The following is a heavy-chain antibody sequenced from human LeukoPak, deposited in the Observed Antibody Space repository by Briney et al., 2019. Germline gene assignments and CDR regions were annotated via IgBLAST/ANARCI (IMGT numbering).Heavy chain of an antibody. J-gene: IGHJ4*02. V-gene: IGHV1-24*01. D-gene: IGHD1-14*01. Sequence: ASVKVSCKVSGYTLTELSMHWVRQAPGQGLEWMGGFDPEDGETIYAQKFQGRVTMTEDTSTDTAYMELSSLRSEDTAVYYCAKDLSRHNPAPVSCDYWGQGTLVTVSS. CDR1: GYTLTELS. CDR3: AKDLSRHNPAPVSCDY. CDR2: FDPEDGET.